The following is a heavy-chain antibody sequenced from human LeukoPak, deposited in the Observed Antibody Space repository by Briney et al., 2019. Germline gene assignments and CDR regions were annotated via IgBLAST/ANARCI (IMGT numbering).Heavy chain of an antibody. D-gene: IGHD3-22*01. J-gene: IGHJ4*02. CDR3: AAISGYFFDY. CDR1: GGSISSYY. V-gene: IGHV4-59*08. Sequence: PSETLTLTCTVAGGSISSYYWSWIRQPPGKGLKWIGYIYYSGSTNYNPSLKSRVTISVDTSKNQFSLKLSSVTAADTAVYYCAAISGYFFDYWGQGTLVTVSS. CDR2: IYYSGST.